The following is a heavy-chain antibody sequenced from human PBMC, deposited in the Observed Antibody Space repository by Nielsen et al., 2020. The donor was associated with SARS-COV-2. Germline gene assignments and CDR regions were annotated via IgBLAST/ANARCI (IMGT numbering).Heavy chain of an antibody. V-gene: IGHV4-34*01. Sequence: WLRQPPGKGLEWIGEINHSGSTNYNPSLKSRVTISVDTSKNQFSLKLSSVTAADTAVYYCASRGCYGSGSYYKNYYYYGMDVWGQGTTVTVSS. CDR2: INHSGST. D-gene: IGHD3-10*01. CDR3: ASRGCYGSGSYYKNYYYYGMDV. J-gene: IGHJ6*02.